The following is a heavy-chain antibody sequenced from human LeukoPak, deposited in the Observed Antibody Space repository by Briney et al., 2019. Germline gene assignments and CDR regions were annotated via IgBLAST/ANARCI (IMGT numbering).Heavy chain of an antibody. D-gene: IGHD4-23*01. CDR3: ARIEDYGGDSKWFEY. Sequence: GGSLRLSCAASRFTFSSYWMSWVRQAPGKGLEGLANIKEDGSEKYYVDSVKGRFTISRDNAKNSLFLQMNSLRADDTAVYYCARIEDYGGDSKWFEYWGQGTLVTVSS. V-gene: IGHV3-7*01. J-gene: IGHJ4*02. CDR2: IKEDGSEK. CDR1: RFTFSSYW.